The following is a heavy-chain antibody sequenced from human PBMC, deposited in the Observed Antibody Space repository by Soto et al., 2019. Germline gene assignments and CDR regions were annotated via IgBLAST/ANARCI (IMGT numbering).Heavy chain of an antibody. D-gene: IGHD2-21*01. CDR3: AKDYVTNRWCNWSDP. J-gene: IGHJ5*02. V-gene: IGHV3-30*18. CDR1: GFTVSNYG. CDR2: ISYDGSAE. Sequence: QVQLAESGGGVVQPGRSLRLSCVASGFTVSNYGMHWVRQAPGKGLEWVAMISYDGSAEYYVDSVEGRFTISRDISKNVVYLHMNGLRREDTALYYCAKDYVTNRWCNWSDPWGQGTLVTVSS.